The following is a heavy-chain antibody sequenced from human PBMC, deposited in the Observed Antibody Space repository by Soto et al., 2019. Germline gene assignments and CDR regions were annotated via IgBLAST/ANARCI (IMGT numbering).Heavy chain of an antibody. J-gene: IGHJ4*02. Sequence: EVHLLESGGGLVQPGGSLRLSCAASGFTFTSYAMSWVHQAPGKGLEWVSLISSSGVNTHYADSVKGRFTISRDISKNTLYLQMNSLRDEDTAAYYCAKDLGAVPGTGDGFESWGQGTLVTVSS. V-gene: IGHV3-23*01. D-gene: IGHD6-19*01. CDR3: AKDLGAVPGTGDGFES. CDR2: ISSSGVNT. CDR1: GFTFTSYA.